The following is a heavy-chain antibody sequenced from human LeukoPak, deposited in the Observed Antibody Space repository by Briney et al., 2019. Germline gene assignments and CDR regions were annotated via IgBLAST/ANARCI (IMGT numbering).Heavy chain of an antibody. Sequence: ASVKVSCKASGYTFTSYGISWVRQAPGQGLEWMGWISAYNGNTNYAQKLQGRVTMTTDTSTSTAYMELRSPRSDDTAVYYCAREIGTTPVTRYYNYMDVWGKGTTVTVSS. V-gene: IGHV1-18*01. CDR2: ISAYNGNT. D-gene: IGHD4-17*01. J-gene: IGHJ6*03. CDR3: AREIGTTPVTRYYNYMDV. CDR1: GYTFTSYG.